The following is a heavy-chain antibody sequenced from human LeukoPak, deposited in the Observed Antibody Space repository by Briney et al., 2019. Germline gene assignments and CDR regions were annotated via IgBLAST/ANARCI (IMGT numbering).Heavy chain of an antibody. V-gene: IGHV3-53*01. Sequence: GGSLRLSCAACGFTVSSNYMSWVRQAPGKGLKWVSVIYSGGSTYYADSVKGRFTISRDNSKNTLFLQMNSLRAEDTAVYYCARGAYSSSWYFDYWGQGTLVTVSS. CDR3: ARGAYSSSWYFDY. CDR1: GFTVSSNY. D-gene: IGHD6-13*01. J-gene: IGHJ4*02. CDR2: IYSGGST.